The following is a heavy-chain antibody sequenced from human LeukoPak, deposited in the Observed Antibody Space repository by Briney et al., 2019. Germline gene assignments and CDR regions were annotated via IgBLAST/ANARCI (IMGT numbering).Heavy chain of an antibody. CDR2: INPDGRST. CDR1: GFRFNTYW. CDR3: AKVDGTGNSVFDY. Sequence: PGGSLRLSCAASGFRFNTYWMHWVRRAPGKGLVWVSRINPDGRSTDYANSVKGRFTISRDNAKNTLYLQMNSLRAEDTATYYCAKVDGTGNSVFDYWGQGTLVPVSS. D-gene: IGHD6-19*01. V-gene: IGHV3-74*01. J-gene: IGHJ4*02.